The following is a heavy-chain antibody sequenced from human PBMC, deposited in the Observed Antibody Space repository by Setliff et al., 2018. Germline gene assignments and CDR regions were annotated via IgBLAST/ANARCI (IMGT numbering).Heavy chain of an antibody. CDR1: GFTFSSHS. CDR3: ARSYNFWSGPALDV. D-gene: IGHD3-3*01. CDR2: IRYDESDK. V-gene: IGHV3-33*08. J-gene: IGHJ6*04. Sequence: TGGSLRLSCAGSGFTFSSHSMNWVRQAPGKGLEWISYIRYDESDKYYIDSVRGRFTISRDNSKNTLYLQMNSLRAEDTAVYYCARSYNFWSGPALDVWGKGTTVTVSS.